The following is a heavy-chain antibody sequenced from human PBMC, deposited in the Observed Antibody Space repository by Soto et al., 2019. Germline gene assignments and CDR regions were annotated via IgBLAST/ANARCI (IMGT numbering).Heavy chain of an antibody. J-gene: IGHJ6*02. Sequence: PGGSLRLSCAASGFTFSSYGMHWVRQAPGKGLEWVAVIWYDGSNKYYADSVKGRFTISRDNSKNTLYLQMNSLRAEDTAVYYCARAFVEYSYYYAMDVWGQGTTVTVS. V-gene: IGHV3-33*01. CDR2: IWYDGSNK. CDR3: ARAFVEYSYYYAMDV. D-gene: IGHD3-10*01. CDR1: GFTFSSYG.